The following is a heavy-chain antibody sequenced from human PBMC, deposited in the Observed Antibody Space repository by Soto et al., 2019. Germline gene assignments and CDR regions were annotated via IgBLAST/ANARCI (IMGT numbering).Heavy chain of an antibody. CDR3: ARAHYYGDYGGGGMDV. J-gene: IGHJ6*02. V-gene: IGHV4-59*01. CDR2: TYYSGST. D-gene: IGHD4-17*01. Sequence: SETLSLTCTVPGVSISSYYWRWTRLPPGNGLEWIGYTYYSGSTNYNPSLKSRVTISVDTSKNQFSLKLSSVTAADTAVYYCARAHYYGDYGGGGMDVWGQGTTVT. CDR1: GVSISSYY.